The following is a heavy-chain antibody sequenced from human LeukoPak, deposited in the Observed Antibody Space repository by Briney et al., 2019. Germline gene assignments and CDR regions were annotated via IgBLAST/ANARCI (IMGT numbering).Heavy chain of an antibody. CDR2: IYSSGTT. D-gene: IGHD2-15*01. CDR3: ARSDRIAGWFDP. V-gene: IGHV4-4*07. Sequence: SETLSLTCSVSGGSIKNYYWSWIRQPAGKGLEWIGRIYSSGTTNYNPSLKSRVTMSVDMSKNNFSLKVRSVTAAATAVYYCARSDRIAGWFDPWGQGTLVAVSS. CDR1: GGSIKNYY. J-gene: IGHJ5*02.